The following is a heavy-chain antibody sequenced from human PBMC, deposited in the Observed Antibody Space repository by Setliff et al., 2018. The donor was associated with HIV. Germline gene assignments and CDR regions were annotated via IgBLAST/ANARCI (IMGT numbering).Heavy chain of an antibody. Sequence: GESLKISCEASGYTFTNYWIGWVRQMPGKGLEWMGIIYPGDSDIIYSPSFQGQVTISADKSITTAYLQWSSLKASDTAIYYCVRHRSAVAGTRIGYCYYMDVWSKGTTVTVSS. V-gene: IGHV5-51*01. D-gene: IGHD6-19*01. CDR3: VRHRSAVAGTRIGYCYYMDV. CDR1: GYTFTNYW. CDR2: IYPGDSDI. J-gene: IGHJ6*03.